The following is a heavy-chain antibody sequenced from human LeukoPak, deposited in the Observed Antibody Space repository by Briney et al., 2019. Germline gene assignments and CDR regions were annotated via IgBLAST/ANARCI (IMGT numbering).Heavy chain of an antibody. Sequence: GGSLRLSCTVSGFIITNNWMYWVRQAPGRGLVWVSRIKMDERSAVCADSVKGRFIISRDNAKNTVYLQMNSLRADDTAVYYCATVFKGSFLQDYWGQGTLVTVSP. CDR2: IKMDERSA. CDR3: ATVFKGSFLQDY. CDR1: GFIITNNW. V-gene: IGHV3-74*03. J-gene: IGHJ4*02. D-gene: IGHD3-10*01.